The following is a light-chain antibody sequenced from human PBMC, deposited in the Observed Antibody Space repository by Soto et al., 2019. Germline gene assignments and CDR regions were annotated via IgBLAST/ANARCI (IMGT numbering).Light chain of an antibody. J-gene: IGKJ1*01. V-gene: IGKV3-15*01. CDR3: QHYNNWPT. Sequence: EIVMTQSPVTLSVSPGERATLSYRASQSVSTNLAWYQQKPGQAPRVLIYGASTRATNIPARFSGSGSGTDFTLTISSLQSEDFALYYCQHYNNWPTFGQGTKVEIK. CDR1: QSVSTN. CDR2: GAS.